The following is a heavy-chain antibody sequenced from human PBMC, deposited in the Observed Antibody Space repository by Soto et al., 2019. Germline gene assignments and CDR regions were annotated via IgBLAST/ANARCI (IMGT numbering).Heavy chain of an antibody. CDR3: ARDNCEADS. D-gene: IGHD2-21*01. J-gene: IGHJ4*02. Sequence: QVQLLQSGAEVKKPGASVKVSCKASGYIFTSYGISWVRQAPGQGLEWMGWVSGYNCNTNYAQKVQGRVTMTIDSSAKTAYMELRSLESDATAVYYCARDNCEADSWGQGTLVTVSS. V-gene: IGHV1-18*01. CDR2: VSGYNCNT. CDR1: GYIFTSYG.